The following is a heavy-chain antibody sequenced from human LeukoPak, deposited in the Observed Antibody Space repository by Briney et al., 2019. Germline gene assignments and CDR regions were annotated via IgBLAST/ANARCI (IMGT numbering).Heavy chain of an antibody. D-gene: IGHD3-9*01. V-gene: IGHV5-51*01. CDR2: IYPGDSDT. CDR3: ARPRDNRYFDWLSFAY. Sequence: GESLKISCEASGYSFTNSWIGWVRQMPGKGLEWMGIIYPGDSDTRCSPSFQGQVTISADESISTAFLQWSSLKASDTAMYYCARPRDNRYFDWLSFAYWGQGTLVTVSS. J-gene: IGHJ4*02. CDR1: GYSFTNSW.